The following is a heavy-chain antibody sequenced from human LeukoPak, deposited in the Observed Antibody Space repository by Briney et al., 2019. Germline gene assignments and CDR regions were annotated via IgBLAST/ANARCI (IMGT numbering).Heavy chain of an antibody. V-gene: IGHV3-15*01. CDR2: IKSKTDGGTT. CDR3: TTDKIAVAGTNSFDY. D-gene: IGHD6-19*01. CDR1: GFTFSNAW. J-gene: IGHJ4*02. Sequence: GGSLRLSCAASGFTFSNAWMSWVRQAPGKGLEWVGRIKSKTDGGTTDYAAPVKGRFTISGDDSKNTLYLQMNSLKTEDTAVYYCTTDKIAVAGTNSFDYWGQGTLVTVSS.